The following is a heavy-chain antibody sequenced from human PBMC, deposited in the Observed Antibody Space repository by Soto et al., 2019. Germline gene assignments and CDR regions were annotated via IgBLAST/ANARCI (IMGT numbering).Heavy chain of an antibody. Sequence: GESLKISCKGSGYSFTSYWIGWVRQMPGKDLEWMGIIYPGDSDTRYSPSFQGQVTISADKSISTAYLQWSSLKASDTAMYYCARTDGYNFGFAAFDIWGQGTMVTVSS. CDR2: IYPGDSDT. CDR3: ARTDGYNFGFAAFDI. V-gene: IGHV5-51*01. D-gene: IGHD5-12*01. J-gene: IGHJ3*02. CDR1: GYSFTSYW.